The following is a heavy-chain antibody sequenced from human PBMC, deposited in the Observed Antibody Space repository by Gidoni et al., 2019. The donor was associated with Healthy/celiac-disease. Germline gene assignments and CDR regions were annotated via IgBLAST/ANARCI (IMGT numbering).Heavy chain of an antibody. J-gene: IGHJ6*03. V-gene: IGHV3-30*18. CDR1: GFTFSSSG. Sequence: QVQLVESGGGVVQPGRSLRLSCAASGFTFSSSGIHWVRQAPGKGLEWVAVISYDGSNKYYADSVKGRFTISRDNSKNTLYLQMNSLRAEDTAVYYCAKDGVAGTRYYYYYMDVWGKGTTVTVSS. CDR3: AKDGVAGTRYYYYYMDV. D-gene: IGHD6-19*01. CDR2: ISYDGSNK.